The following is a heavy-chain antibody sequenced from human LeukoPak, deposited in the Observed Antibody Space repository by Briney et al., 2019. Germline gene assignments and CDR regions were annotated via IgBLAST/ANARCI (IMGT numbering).Heavy chain of an antibody. CDR3: ARREMITHNAFDI. Sequence: GESLKISCKGSGYSFTSYWIGWVRQMPGKGLEWMGIIYPGDSDTRYSPSFQGQVTISADKSINTAYLQWNSLKATDTAMYYCARREMITHNAFDIWGQGTMVTVSA. J-gene: IGHJ3*02. D-gene: IGHD1-14*01. V-gene: IGHV5-51*01. CDR1: GYSFTSYW. CDR2: IYPGDSDT.